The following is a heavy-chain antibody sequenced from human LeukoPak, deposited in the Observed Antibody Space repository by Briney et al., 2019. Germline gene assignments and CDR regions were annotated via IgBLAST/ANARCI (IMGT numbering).Heavy chain of an antibody. V-gene: IGHV5-51*01. D-gene: IGHD6-19*01. Sequence: GESLKISCKGSGYSFTSYWIGWVRPMPGKGLEWMGIIYPGDSDTRYSPSFQGQVTISADKSISTAYLQWSSLKASDTAMYYCASSIAVAGTKLSAFDIWGQGTMVTVSS. CDR1: GYSFTSYW. CDR3: ASSIAVAGTKLSAFDI. CDR2: IYPGDSDT. J-gene: IGHJ3*02.